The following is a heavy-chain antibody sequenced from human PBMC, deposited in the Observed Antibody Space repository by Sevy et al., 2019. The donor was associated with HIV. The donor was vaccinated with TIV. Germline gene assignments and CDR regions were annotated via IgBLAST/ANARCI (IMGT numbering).Heavy chain of an antibody. CDR3: ARAPRYYYDSSGDSDY. CDR2: ISYDGSNK. J-gene: IGHJ4*02. D-gene: IGHD3-22*01. V-gene: IGHV3-30-3*01. CDR1: GFTFSSYA. Sequence: GGSLRLSCAASGFTFSSYAMHWVRQAPGKGLEWVAVISYDGSNKYYADSVKGRFTISRDNSKNMLYLQMNSLRAEDTAVYYCARAPRYYYDSSGDSDYWGQGTLVTVSS.